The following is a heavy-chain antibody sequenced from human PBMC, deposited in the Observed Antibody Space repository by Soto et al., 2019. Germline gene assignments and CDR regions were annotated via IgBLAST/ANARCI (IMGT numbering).Heavy chain of an antibody. CDR1: GFSIQTSYF. Sequence: SETLSLTCGVSGFSIQTSYFWGWIRQPPGKGLEWIGLISHSGRAISHPSFASRATISLDTTNNAFSLTLKSVTAADTAVYYCARSRDQWLVDAFDVWGPGTMVTVSS. CDR2: ISHSGRA. CDR3: ARSRDQWLVDAFDV. D-gene: IGHD6-19*01. V-gene: IGHV4-38-2*01. J-gene: IGHJ3*01.